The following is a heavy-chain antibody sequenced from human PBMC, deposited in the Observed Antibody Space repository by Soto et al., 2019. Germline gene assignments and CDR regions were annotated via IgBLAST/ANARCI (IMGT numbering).Heavy chain of an antibody. CDR3: AREGPIAAAGDY. V-gene: IGHV1-3*01. D-gene: IGHD6-13*01. J-gene: IGHJ4*02. CDR2: INAGNGNT. CDR1: GYTFTSYA. Sequence: ASVKVSCKASGYTFTSYAMHWVRQAPGQRLEWMGWINAGNGNTKYSQKFQGRVTITRDTSASTAYMELSSLRSEDTAVYYCAREGPIAAAGDYWGQGTLVTVSS.